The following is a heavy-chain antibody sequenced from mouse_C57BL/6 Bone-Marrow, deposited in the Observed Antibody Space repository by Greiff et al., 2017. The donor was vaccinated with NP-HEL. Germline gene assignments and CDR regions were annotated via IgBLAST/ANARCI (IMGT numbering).Heavy chain of an antibody. CDR2: ILPGSGST. J-gene: IGHJ3*01. V-gene: IGHV1-9*01. CDR3: ARHSPLQGFAY. D-gene: IGHD3-1*01. Sequence: QVQLQQSGAELMKPGASVKLSCKATGYTFTGYWIEWVKQRPGHGLEWIGEILPGSGSTNYHEKFKGKATFTADTSSNTAYMQLSSLTTEDSAIYDCARHSPLQGFAYWGQGTLVTVSA. CDR1: GYTFTGYW.